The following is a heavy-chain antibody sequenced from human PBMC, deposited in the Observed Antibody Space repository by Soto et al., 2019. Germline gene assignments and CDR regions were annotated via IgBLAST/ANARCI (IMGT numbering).Heavy chain of an antibody. V-gene: IGHV4-39*01. CDR1: GCSLSSSSYY. Sequence: ASETLSLTCTVSGCSLSSSSYYWGWVRPPPGKGLEWIGCIYYSGRTSHTPPLKSRVHISADMSNNQFSLRLCSVTAADTAFFYFARHRKSQTPPYFFYVWGRGTLVTVSS. CDR2: IYYSGRT. J-gene: IGHJ4*02. CDR3: ARHRKSQTPPYFFYV. D-gene: IGHD3-10*01.